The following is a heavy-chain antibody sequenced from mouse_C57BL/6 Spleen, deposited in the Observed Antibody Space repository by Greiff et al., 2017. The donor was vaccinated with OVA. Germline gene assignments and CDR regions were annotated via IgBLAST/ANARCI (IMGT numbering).Heavy chain of an antibody. D-gene: IGHD1-1*01. J-gene: IGHJ4*01. V-gene: IGHV5-17*01. CDR2: ISSGSSTI. CDR1: GFTFSDYG. Sequence: EVQLVESGGGLVKPGGSLKLSCAASGFTFSDYGMHWVRQAPEKGLEWVAYISSGSSTIYYADTVKGRFTISRDNAKNTLFLQMTSLRSEDTAMYYCARSTVVAPLAMDYWGQGTSVTVSS. CDR3: ARSTVVAPLAMDY.